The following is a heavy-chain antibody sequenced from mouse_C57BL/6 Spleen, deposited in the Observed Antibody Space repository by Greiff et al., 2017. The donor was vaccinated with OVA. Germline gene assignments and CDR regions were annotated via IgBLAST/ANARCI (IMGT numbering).Heavy chain of an antibody. Sequence: EVQRVESGAELVKPGASVKLSCTASGFNIKDYYMHWVNQRTEQGLEWIGRIDPEDGETKYAPKCQGKATITADTSSNTAYLHLSSLTSEDTAVYYCASERSNYTFDVWGTGTTVTVSS. J-gene: IGHJ1*03. CDR2: IDPEDGET. CDR3: ASERSNYTFDV. D-gene: IGHD2-5*01. CDR1: GFNIKDYY. V-gene: IGHV14-2*01.